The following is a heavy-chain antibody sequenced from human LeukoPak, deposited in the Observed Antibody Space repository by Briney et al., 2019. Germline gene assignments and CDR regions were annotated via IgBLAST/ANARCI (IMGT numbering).Heavy chain of an antibody. CDR2: INPSGGST. CDR3: ARVGRNWNYFDY. J-gene: IGHJ4*02. Sequence: ASVKVSCKASGYTFTSYYMHWVRQAPGQGREWMGIINPSGGSTSYAQKFQGRVTMTRDMSTSTVYMELSSLRSEDTAVYYCARVGRNWNYFDYWGRGTLVTVSS. CDR1: GYTFTSYY. D-gene: IGHD1-20*01. V-gene: IGHV1-46*01.